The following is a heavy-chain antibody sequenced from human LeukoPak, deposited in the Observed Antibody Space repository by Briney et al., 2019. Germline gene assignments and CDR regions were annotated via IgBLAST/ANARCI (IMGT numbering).Heavy chain of an antibody. J-gene: IGHJ4*02. CDR3: AKASMRPEYYGSGIFDY. V-gene: IGHV3-23*01. Sequence: GGSLRLSCAASGFTFNYFWMHWVRQVPGKGLEWVSAISGSGGSTYYADSVKGRFTISRDNSKNTLYLQMNSLRAEDTAVYYCAKASMRPEYYGSGIFDYWGQGTLVTVSS. D-gene: IGHD3-10*01. CDR1: GFTFNYFW. CDR2: ISGSGGST.